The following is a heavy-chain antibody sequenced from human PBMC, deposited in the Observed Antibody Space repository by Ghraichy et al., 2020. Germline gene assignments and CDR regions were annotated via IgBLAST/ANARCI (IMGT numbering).Heavy chain of an antibody. D-gene: IGHD3-10*01. Sequence: GSLRLSCAASGFTFSNYWMNWVRQAPGKGLEWVANIKQDGSEKYYVDSVKGRFTISRDNAKNSLYLQMNSLRAEDTAVYFCARRYYFGSETYAVDIWGQGTMVTVSS. J-gene: IGHJ3*02. CDR3: ARRYYFGSETYAVDI. CDR2: IKQDGSEK. CDR1: GFTFSNYW. V-gene: IGHV3-7*01.